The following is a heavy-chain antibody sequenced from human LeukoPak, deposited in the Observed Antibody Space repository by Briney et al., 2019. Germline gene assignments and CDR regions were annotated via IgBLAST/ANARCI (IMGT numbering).Heavy chain of an antibody. CDR2: ISNSGST. Sequence: SETLSLTCTVSNDSIKDYYWNWIRQPPGKGLEWIGFISNSGSTNYNPSLKSRVTISIDTSKRQFSLKLSSVTAADTAVYYCARHEVGSSRAQAFDIWGQGTMVTVSS. D-gene: IGHD6-13*01. V-gene: IGHV4-59*01. CDR3: ARHEVGSSRAQAFDI. J-gene: IGHJ3*02. CDR1: NDSIKDYY.